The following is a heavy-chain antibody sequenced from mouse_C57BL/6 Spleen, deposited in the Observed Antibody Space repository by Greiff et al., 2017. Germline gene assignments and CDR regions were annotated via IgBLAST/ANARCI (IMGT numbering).Heavy chain of an antibody. Sequence: VQLQQPGAELVKPGASVKLSCKASGYTFTSYWMHWVKQRPGQGLEWIGMIHPNSGSTNYNEKFKSKGTLTVDKSSSTAYMQLSSLTSEGSAVYYCARDYWCTYGYRGQGSTLTDSS. V-gene: IGHV1-64*01. CDR3: ARDYWCTYGY. CDR1: GYTFTSYW. J-gene: IGHJ2*01. D-gene: IGHD5-1*01. CDR2: IHPNSGST.